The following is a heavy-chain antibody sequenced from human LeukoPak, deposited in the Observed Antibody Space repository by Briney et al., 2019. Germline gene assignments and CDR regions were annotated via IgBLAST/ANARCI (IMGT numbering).Heavy chain of an antibody. J-gene: IGHJ5*02. D-gene: IGHD2-2*01. CDR3: ARTYCSSTSCYSHNWFDP. CDR1: GFTFSSYA. V-gene: IGHV3-30-3*01. CDR2: ISYDGSNK. Sequence: QAGGSLRLSCAASGFTFSSYAMHWVRQAPGKGLEWVAVISYDGSNKYYADSVKGRFTISRDNAKNSLYLQMNSLRAEDTAVYYCARTYCSSTSCYSHNWFDPWGQGTLVTVSS.